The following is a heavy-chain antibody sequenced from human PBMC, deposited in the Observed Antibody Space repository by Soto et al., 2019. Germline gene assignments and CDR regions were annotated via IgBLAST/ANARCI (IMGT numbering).Heavy chain of an antibody. CDR3: VRHGWDTGWFYFDY. Sequence: QLQLQESGPGLVKPSETLSLTCTVSGDSISSGNYYWGWIRQSPGKGLEWIGSFYYGGSTHSNPSLKSRGTISADTSKNQFSLKLTSGTAADTAEYYSVRHGWDTGWFYFDYWGQGTLVIVSS. D-gene: IGHD6-19*01. CDR1: GDSISSGNYY. V-gene: IGHV4-39*01. J-gene: IGHJ4*02. CDR2: FYYGGST.